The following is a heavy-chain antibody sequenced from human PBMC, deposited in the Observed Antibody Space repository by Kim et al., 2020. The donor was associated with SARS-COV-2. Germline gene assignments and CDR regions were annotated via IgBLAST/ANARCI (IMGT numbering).Heavy chain of an antibody. Sequence: GGSLRLSCEASGFTFSDFYMSWIRQAPGKGLEWVSYISATTDYTNYADSVKGRFTISRDNAKNSLYLQMSSLRAEDTAVYYCANHPVCRSIRGQAEYFQ. V-gene: IGHV3-11*03. CDR2: ISATTDYT. J-gene: IGHJ1*01. D-gene: IGHD2-2*01. CDR1: GFTFSDFY. CDR3: ANHPVCRSIRGQAEYFQ.